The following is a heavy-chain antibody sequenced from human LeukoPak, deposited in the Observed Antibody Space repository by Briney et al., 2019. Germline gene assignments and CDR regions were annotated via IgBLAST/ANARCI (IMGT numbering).Heavy chain of an antibody. V-gene: IGHV3-23*01. Sequence: PGGSLRLSCAPPGFTFNNYAMSWVRQAPGKGLEWVSAITSGGSTFYADSVKGRFTISRDNSKNTMYVQMNSLRAEDTAVYYCAKDRARYGSGTYYNGYYYGMDVWGQGTTVTVSS. CDR3: AKDRARYGSGTYYNGYYYGMDV. CDR2: ITSGGST. D-gene: IGHD3-10*01. J-gene: IGHJ6*02. CDR1: GFTFNNYA.